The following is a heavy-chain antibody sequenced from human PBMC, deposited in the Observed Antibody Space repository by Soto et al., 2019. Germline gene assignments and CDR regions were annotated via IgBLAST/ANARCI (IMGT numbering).Heavy chain of an antibody. CDR3: ARVYYGSGGPSGGMDV. CDR1: GYTFTSYD. V-gene: IGHV1-8*01. Sequence: ASVKVSCKASGYTFTSYDINWVRQATGQGLEWMGWMNPNSGDTGYAQKFQGRVTMTRNTSISTAYMELSSLRSEDTAVYYCARVYYGSGGPSGGMDVWGQGTTVTVSS. J-gene: IGHJ6*02. D-gene: IGHD3-10*01. CDR2: MNPNSGDT.